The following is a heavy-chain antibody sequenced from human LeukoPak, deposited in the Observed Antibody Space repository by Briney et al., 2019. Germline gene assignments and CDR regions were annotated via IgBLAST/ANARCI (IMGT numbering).Heavy chain of an antibody. CDR3: ARGASGSYPWPFDY. CDR1: GGSITSGGYY. V-gene: IGHV4-34*01. D-gene: IGHD1-26*01. CDR2: INHSGST. J-gene: IGHJ4*02. Sequence: SETLSLTCTVSGGSITSGGYYWSWIRQPPGKGLEWIGEINHSGSTNYNPSLKSRVTISVDTSKNQFSLKLSSVTAADTAVYYCARGASGSYPWPFDYWGQGTLVTVSS.